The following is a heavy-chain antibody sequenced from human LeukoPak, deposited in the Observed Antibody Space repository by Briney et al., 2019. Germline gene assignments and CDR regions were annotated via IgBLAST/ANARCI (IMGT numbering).Heavy chain of an antibody. CDR1: GYTFAGYY. D-gene: IGHD6-13*01. CDR2: INPNSGDT. Sequence: GASVKVSCKASGYTFAGYYMHWVRQAPGQGLEWMGWINPNSGDTNNAQKFQGRVTTTSDTSISTAYMELTRLRSDDTAVYYCARAVAAIVNWFDPWGQGTLVTVSS. CDR3: ARAVAAIVNWFDP. J-gene: IGHJ5*02. V-gene: IGHV1-2*02.